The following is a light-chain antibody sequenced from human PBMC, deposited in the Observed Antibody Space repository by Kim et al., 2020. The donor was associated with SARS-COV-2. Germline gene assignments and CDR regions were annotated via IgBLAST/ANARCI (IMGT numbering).Light chain of an antibody. CDR3: LQDYIYPFT. V-gene: IGKV1-6*01. CDR2: AAS. J-gene: IGKJ3*01. Sequence: AIQMTQSPSSLSASVVDRVTITCRASQDIRNELGWYQQKPGKAPKLLIYAASSSQRGVPSRFSGSGSGTDFTLTITSLQPEDFATYYCLQDYIYPFTFGPGTKVDIK. CDR1: QDIRNE.